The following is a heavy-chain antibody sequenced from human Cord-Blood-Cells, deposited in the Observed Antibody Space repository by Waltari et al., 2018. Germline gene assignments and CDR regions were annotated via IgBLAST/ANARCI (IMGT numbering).Heavy chain of an antibody. CDR1: GGSISSSNW. CDR2: IYHSGST. Sequence: QVQLQESGPGLVKPSGTLSLTCAVSGGSISSSNWWSCVRQPPGQGLDWIGEIYHSGSTNYNPSLKSRVTISVDKSKNQFSLKLSSVTAADTAVYYCARDRGYCSSTSCYTWYFDLWGRGTLVTVSS. D-gene: IGHD2-2*02. J-gene: IGHJ2*01. CDR3: ARDRGYCSSTSCYTWYFDL. V-gene: IGHV4-4*02.